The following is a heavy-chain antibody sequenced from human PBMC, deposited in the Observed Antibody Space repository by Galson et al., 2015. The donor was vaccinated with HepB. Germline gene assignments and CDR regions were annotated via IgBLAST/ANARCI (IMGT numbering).Heavy chain of an antibody. CDR3: ARDLRQWGGGDY. Sequence: SVKVSCKASGYTFVSHGINWVRQAPGQGLEWMGWISASNGNTNYAQKFRGRVTMTTETSTTTAYMELRSLKSDDTAVYYCARDLRQWGGGDYWGQGTLVSVSS. CDR2: ISASNGNT. J-gene: IGHJ4*02. D-gene: IGHD3-16*01. CDR1: GYTFVSHG. V-gene: IGHV1-18*01.